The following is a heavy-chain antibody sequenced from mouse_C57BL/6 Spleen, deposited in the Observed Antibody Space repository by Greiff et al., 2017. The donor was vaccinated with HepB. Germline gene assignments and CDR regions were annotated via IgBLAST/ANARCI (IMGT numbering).Heavy chain of an antibody. CDR3: ARGGDDYDVFDY. CDR1: GFTFSDYY. CDR2: INYDGSST. Sequence: EVKLVESEGGLVQPGRSMKLSCTASGFTFSDYYMAWVRQVPEKGLEWVANINYDGSSTYYLDSLKSRFIISRDNAKNILYLQMSSLKSEDTATYYCARGGDDYDVFDYWGQGTTLTVSS. V-gene: IGHV5-16*01. J-gene: IGHJ2*01. D-gene: IGHD2-4*01.